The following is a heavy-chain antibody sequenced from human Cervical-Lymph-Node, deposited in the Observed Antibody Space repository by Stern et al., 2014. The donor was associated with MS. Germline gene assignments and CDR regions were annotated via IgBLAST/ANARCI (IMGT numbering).Heavy chain of an antibody. CDR1: GYSISSGYY. V-gene: IGHV4-38-2*02. D-gene: IGHD6-13*01. J-gene: IGHJ5*02. Sequence: QVQLQESGPGLVKPSETLSLTCTVSGYSISSGYYWGWIRQPPGKGLEWIGTIYHRGSTYYNPSLKRRVTISVDTSKNQFSLKLTSVTAADTAVYYCAREEQQLVHGNWFDPWGQGTLVTVSS. CDR3: AREEQQLVHGNWFDP. CDR2: IYHRGST.